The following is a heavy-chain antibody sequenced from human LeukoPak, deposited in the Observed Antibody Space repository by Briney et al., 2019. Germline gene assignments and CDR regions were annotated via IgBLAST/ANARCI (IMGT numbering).Heavy chain of an antibody. Sequence: SETLSLTCTVSGGSISSGGYYWSWLRQHLGKGLEWIGYIYYSGSTYYNPSLKSRVTISVDTSKNQFSLKLSSVTAADTAVYYCARDKGGSGSYYNGFDPWGQGTLVTVSS. CDR3: ARDKGGSGSYYNGFDP. CDR1: GGSISSGGYY. J-gene: IGHJ5*02. CDR2: IYYSGST. V-gene: IGHV4-31*03. D-gene: IGHD3-10*01.